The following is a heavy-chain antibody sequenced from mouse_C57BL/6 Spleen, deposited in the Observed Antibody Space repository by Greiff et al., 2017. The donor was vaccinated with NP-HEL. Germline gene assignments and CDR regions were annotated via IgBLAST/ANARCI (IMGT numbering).Heavy chain of an antibody. CDR1: GFSLTSYG. V-gene: IGHV2-5*01. Sequence: VKLMESGPGLVQPSQSLSITCTVSGFSLTSYGVHWVRQSPGKGLEWLGVIWRGGSTDYNAAFMSRLSITKDNSKSQVFFKMNSLQADDTAIYYCAKNDDYDEAMDYWGQGTSVTVSS. D-gene: IGHD2-4*01. CDR3: AKNDDYDEAMDY. CDR2: IWRGGST. J-gene: IGHJ4*01.